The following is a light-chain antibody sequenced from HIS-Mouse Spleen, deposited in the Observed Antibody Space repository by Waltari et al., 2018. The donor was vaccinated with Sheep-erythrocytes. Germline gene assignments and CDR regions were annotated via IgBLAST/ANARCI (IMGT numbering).Light chain of an antibody. Sequence: QSALTQPRSVSGSPGQSVTISCTGTSSDVGGYNYVSWYQQHPGKAPKLMIYDVSKRPSGVPDRFSGSKSGNTASLTISGLQDEDAVDYYCCSYAGSYNHVFATGTKVTVL. CDR3: CSYAGSYNHV. V-gene: IGLV2-11*01. J-gene: IGLJ1*01. CDR1: SSDVGGYNY. CDR2: DVS.